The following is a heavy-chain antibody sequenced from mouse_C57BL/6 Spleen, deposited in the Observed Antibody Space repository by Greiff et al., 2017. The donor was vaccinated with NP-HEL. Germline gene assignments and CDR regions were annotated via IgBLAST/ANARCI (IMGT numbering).Heavy chain of an antibody. CDR1: GYAFTNYL. CDR3: ARSGYDYDGYAMDY. Sequence: VQLQQSGAELVRPGTSVKVSCKASGYAFTNYLIEWVKQRPGQGLEWIGVINPGSGGTNYNEKFKGKATLTADKSSSTAYMQLSSLTSEDSAVYFCARSGYDYDGYAMDYWGQGTSVTVSS. J-gene: IGHJ4*01. CDR2: INPGSGGT. D-gene: IGHD2-4*01. V-gene: IGHV1-54*01.